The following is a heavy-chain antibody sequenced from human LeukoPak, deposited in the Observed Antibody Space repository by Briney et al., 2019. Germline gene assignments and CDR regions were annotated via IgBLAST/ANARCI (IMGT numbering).Heavy chain of an antibody. CDR2: IYHSGST. V-gene: IGHV4-38-2*01. CDR3: ASLPLGD. CDR1: GYSIGSGYY. J-gene: IGHJ4*02. Sequence: PSETLSLTCDVSGYSIGSGYYWGWIRQPPGKGLEWIGSIYHSGSTYYNPSLNSRVTISVDTSKNQFSLKLSSVTAADTAVYHCASLPLGDWGQGTLVTVSS.